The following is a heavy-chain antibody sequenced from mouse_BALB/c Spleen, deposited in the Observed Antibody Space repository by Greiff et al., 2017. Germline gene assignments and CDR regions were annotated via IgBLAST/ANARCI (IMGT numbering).Heavy chain of an antibody. CDR2: INPSNGGT. Sequence: VQLQQSGAELVKPGASVKLSCKASGYTFTSYYMYWVKQRPGQGLEWIGEINPSNGGTNFNEKFKSKATLTVDKSSSTAYMQLSSLTSEDSAVYYCTRMITTGYYAMDYWGQGTSVTVSS. V-gene: IGHV1S81*02. CDR3: TRMITTGYYAMDY. CDR1: GYTFTSYY. J-gene: IGHJ4*01. D-gene: IGHD2-4*01.